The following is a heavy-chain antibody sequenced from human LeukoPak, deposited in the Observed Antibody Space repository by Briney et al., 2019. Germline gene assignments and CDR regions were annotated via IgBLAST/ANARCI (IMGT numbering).Heavy chain of an antibody. D-gene: IGHD6-6*01. CDR1: GFTFSNYS. Sequence: GGSLRLSCAASGFTFSNYSMNWVRHAPGKGLEWVSYISSSGSTIYYADSVKGRFTISRDSAKRSLYLQMNSLRADDTAVYYCATAYSSSSPNWFDPWGQGTLVTVSS. CDR3: ATAYSSSSPNWFDP. V-gene: IGHV3-48*04. J-gene: IGHJ5*02. CDR2: ISSSGSTI.